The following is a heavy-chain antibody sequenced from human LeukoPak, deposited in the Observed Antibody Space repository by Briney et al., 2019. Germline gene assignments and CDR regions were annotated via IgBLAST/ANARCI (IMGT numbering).Heavy chain of an antibody. D-gene: IGHD2-2*02. CDR3: ARVGYCSSTSCYTDNWFDP. J-gene: IGHJ5*02. V-gene: IGHV3-21*01. CDR1: GFTFSSYS. Sequence: GSLRLSCAASGFTFSSYSMNWVRQAPGKGLEWVSSISSSSSYMYYADSVKGRFTISRDNAKNSLYLQMNSLRAEDTAVYYCARVGYCSSTSCYTDNWFDPWGQGTLVTVSS. CDR2: ISSSSSYM.